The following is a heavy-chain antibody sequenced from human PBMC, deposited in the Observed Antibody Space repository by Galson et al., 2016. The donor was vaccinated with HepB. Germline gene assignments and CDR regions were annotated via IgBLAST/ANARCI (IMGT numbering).Heavy chain of an antibody. V-gene: IGHV3-49*03. J-gene: IGHJ5*02. CDR2: IRSKAYGGTT. Sequence: SLRLSCAASGFTFGDYAMSWFRQAPGKGLEWVGFIRSKAYGGTTEYAASVKGRVTISRDYSESIAYLKMNSLKTEDTDVYYCTSGRLYLGLDWFDPWGQGTLVTVSS. D-gene: IGHD2-8*01. CDR1: GFTFGDYA. CDR3: TSGRLYLGLDWFDP.